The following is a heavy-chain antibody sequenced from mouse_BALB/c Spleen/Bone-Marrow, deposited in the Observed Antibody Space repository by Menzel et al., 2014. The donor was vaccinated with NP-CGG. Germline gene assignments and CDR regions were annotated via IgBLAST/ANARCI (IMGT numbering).Heavy chain of an antibody. Sequence: VKLVESGAGLVKPGASVKLSCKASGYTFTEYIIHWVKQRSGQGLEWIGWFYPGSDSIKYNEKFKDKATLTADKSSNTVYMELSKLTSEDSAVYFCARHEEGGYDYDVGSYAMDYWGQGTSVTVSS. CDR1: GYTFTEYI. J-gene: IGHJ4*01. CDR2: FYPGSDSI. CDR3: ARHEEGGYDYDVGSYAMDY. D-gene: IGHD2-4*01. V-gene: IGHV1-62-2*01.